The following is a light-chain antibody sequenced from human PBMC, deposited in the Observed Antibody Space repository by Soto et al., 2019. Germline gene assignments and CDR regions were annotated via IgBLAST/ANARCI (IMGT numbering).Light chain of an antibody. CDR1: QSVSSN. CDR2: GAS. Sequence: EIVMTQSPATLSVSPGERATLSCRASQSVSSNLAWYQQKPGQAPRLLIYGASTRATGIPARFSGSGSGTEFILTISSLQSEDFAVYYCQQYNNWPPVVTFGQGTKLEIK. J-gene: IGKJ2*01. V-gene: IGKV3-15*01. CDR3: QQYNNWPPVVT.